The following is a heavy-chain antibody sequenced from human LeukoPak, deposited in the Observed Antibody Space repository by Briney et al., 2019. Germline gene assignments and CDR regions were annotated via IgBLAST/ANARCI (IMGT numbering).Heavy chain of an antibody. CDR2: IYYSGST. CDR1: GGSISGSSYY. D-gene: IGHD2-2*01. V-gene: IGHV4-39*01. CDR3: ARHKDCSSTSCCFDY. J-gene: IGHJ4*02. Sequence: SETLSLTCTVSGGSISGSSYYWGWIRQPPGKGLEWIGSIYYSGSTYYNPSLKSRVTISVDTSKNQFSLKLSSVTAADTAVYYCARHKDCSSTSCCFDYWGQGTLVTVSS.